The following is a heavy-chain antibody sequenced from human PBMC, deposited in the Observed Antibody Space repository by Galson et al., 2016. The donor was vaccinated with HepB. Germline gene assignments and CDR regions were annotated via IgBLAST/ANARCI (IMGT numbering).Heavy chain of an antibody. CDR2: IYPGDSET. CDR3: ARRRQGFNYGLDV. J-gene: IGHJ6*02. CDR1: GYRFTSHY. V-gene: IGHV5-51*01. Sequence: QSGAEVKKPGESLKISCKGSGYRFTSHYIAWVRLMPGKGLEYMGIIYPGDSETRYNPSFQAQVTISADKSINTAYLHWSSLKASDTAIYYCARRRQGFNYGLDVWGQGTTVTVS.